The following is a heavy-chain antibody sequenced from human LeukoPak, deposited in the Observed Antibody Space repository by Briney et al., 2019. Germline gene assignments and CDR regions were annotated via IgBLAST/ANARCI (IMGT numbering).Heavy chain of an antibody. D-gene: IGHD5-12*01. J-gene: IGHJ4*02. V-gene: IGHV4-59*01. CDR3: ARDGGGYDPFDY. CDR2: IYYSGST. Sequence: SETLSLTCNVSGGSISSYYWSWIRQPPGKGLEWIGYIYYSGSTNYNPSLKSRVTISVDTSKNQFSLKLSSVTAADTAVYYCARDGGGYDPFDYWGQGTLVTVSS. CDR1: GGSISSYY.